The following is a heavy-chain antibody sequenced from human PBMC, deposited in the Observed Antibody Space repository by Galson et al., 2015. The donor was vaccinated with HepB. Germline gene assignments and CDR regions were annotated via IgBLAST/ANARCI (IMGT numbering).Heavy chain of an antibody. Sequence: SLRLSCAASGFTFDDYAMHWVRQAPGKGLEWVSGISWNSGSIGYADSVKGRFTISRDNAKNSLYLQMNSLRAEDTAMYYCAKDPDSATVNPPDYWGQGTLVTVSS. V-gene: IGHV3-9*01. J-gene: IGHJ4*02. D-gene: IGHD4-17*01. CDR3: AKDPDSATVNPPDY. CDR2: ISWNSGSI. CDR1: GFTFDDYA.